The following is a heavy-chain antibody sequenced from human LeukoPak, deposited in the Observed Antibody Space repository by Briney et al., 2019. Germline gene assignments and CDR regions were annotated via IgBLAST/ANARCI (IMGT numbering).Heavy chain of an antibody. J-gene: IGHJ5*02. CDR1: GGSLSSGDYY. Sequence: PSQTLSLTCTVSGGSLSSGDYYWGWIRQPPGKGLEWLGYIYYSGSTYYNTSLKSRVTISVDTSKNQFSLRLSSVTAADTAVYYCARDLGYCSSTSCYTPNWFDPWGQGTLVTVSS. CDR3: ARDLGYCSSTSCYTPNWFDP. V-gene: IGHV4-30-4*01. D-gene: IGHD2-2*02. CDR2: IYYSGST.